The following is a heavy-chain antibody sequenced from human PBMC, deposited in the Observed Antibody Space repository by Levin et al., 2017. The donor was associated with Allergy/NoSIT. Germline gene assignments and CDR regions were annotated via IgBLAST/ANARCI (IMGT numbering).Heavy chain of an antibody. J-gene: IGHJ4*02. CDR1: GYSISSGSF. Sequence: SQTLSLTCVVSGYSISSGSFWGWIRQPPGKGLEWIANIYYSGSTHYNPSLKGRVTISMDTSKNQFSLELRPVTAADRATYYCSREGRYDVRPGDYGENYWGQGVLVTVSS. D-gene: IGHD3-16*01. CDR3: SREGRYDVRPGDYGENY. CDR2: IYYSGST. V-gene: IGHV4-38-2*02.